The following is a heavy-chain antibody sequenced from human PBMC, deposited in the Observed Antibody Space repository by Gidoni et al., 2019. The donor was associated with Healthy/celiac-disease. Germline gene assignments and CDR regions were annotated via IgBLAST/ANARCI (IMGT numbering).Heavy chain of an antibody. Sequence: EVQLVQSGAEVKKPGESLKISCKGSGYSFTLYWIGWVRQMPGKGLEWMGIIYPGDSDTRYSPSFQGQVTISADKSISTAYLQWSSLKASDTAMYYCARHKDGYNWRYWYFDLWGRGTLVTVSS. J-gene: IGHJ2*01. CDR3: ARHKDGYNWRYWYFDL. V-gene: IGHV5-51*01. CDR2: IYPGDSDT. D-gene: IGHD5-12*01. CDR1: GYSFTLYW.